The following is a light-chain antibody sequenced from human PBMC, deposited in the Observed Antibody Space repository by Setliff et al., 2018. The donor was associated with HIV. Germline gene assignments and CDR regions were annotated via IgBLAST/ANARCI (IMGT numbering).Light chain of an antibody. CDR1: SSDVGAYKY. Sequence: QSALPQPRSVSGSPGQSVTISCTGTSSDVGAYKYVSWYQQHPGRAPKVIIYDVSYRPSGVSNRFSGSKSGNTASLTISGLRADDEADYYCTSYTTTSTYVFGTGTRSPS. CDR2: DVS. J-gene: IGLJ1*01. CDR3: TSYTTTSTYV. V-gene: IGLV2-14*03.